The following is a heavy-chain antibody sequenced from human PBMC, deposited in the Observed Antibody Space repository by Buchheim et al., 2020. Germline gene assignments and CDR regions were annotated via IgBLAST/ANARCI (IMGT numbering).Heavy chain of an antibody. CDR3: AKDLGGFTASYYYYGMDV. D-gene: IGHD3-3*01. Sequence: EVQLLESGGGLVRPGGSLRLSCAASGFTFSSYAMSWVRQAPGKGLEWVSAISGSGGSTYYADSVKGRFTLSRDNSKNTLYLQMNSLRAEDTAVYYCAKDLGGFTASYYYYGMDVWGQGTT. V-gene: IGHV3-23*01. CDR2: ISGSGGST. CDR1: GFTFSSYA. J-gene: IGHJ6*02.